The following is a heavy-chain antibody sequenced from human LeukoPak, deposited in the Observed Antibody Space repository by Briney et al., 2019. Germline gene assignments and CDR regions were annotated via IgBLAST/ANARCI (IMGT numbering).Heavy chain of an antibody. J-gene: IGHJ6*03. CDR3: VRGVIAAAEGYYYYMDV. V-gene: IGHV1-69*05. CDR2: IIPIFGTA. Sequence: ASVKVSCKASGGTFSSYAISWVRQAPGQGLEWMGGIIPIFGTANYAQKFQGRVTITTDESTSTAYMELSSLRSEDTAVYYCVRGVIAAAEGYYYYMDVWGKGTTVTVSS. D-gene: IGHD6-13*01. CDR1: GGTFSSYA.